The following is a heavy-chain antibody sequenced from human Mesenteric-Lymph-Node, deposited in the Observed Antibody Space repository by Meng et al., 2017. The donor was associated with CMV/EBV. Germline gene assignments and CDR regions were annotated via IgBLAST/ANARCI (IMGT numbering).Heavy chain of an antibody. Sequence: FTFSNYAMTWVRQAPGKGLEWVAFIGYDGSNKYSADSVKGRFTISRDNSKHTLYLQMDSLRAEDTAVYYCAKEGSGDSSNYYWYFDLWGRGTLVTVSS. J-gene: IGHJ2*01. CDR1: FTFSNYA. CDR3: AKEGSGDSSNYYWYFDL. V-gene: IGHV3-30*02. D-gene: IGHD3-22*01. CDR2: IGYDGSNK.